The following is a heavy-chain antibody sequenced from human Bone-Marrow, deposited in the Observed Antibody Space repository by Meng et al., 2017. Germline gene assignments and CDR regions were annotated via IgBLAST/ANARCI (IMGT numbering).Heavy chain of an antibody. Sequence: ETLSLTCAASGFTFSSYAMHWVRQAPGKGLEYVSAISSNGGSTYYANSVKGRFTISRDNSKNTLYLQMGSLRAEDMAVYYCARGGWELLRGWFDPWGQGTLVTVSS. CDR3: ARGGWELLRGWFDP. D-gene: IGHD1-26*01. V-gene: IGHV3-64*01. CDR2: ISSNGGST. J-gene: IGHJ5*02. CDR1: GFTFSSYA.